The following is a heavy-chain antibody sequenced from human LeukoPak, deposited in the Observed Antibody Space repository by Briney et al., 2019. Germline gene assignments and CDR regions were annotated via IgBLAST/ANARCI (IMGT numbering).Heavy chain of an antibody. CDR1: GFTVSSYA. V-gene: IGHV3-23*01. D-gene: IGHD3-3*01. CDR3: AKVGTYYDFWSGYSIPHFDY. J-gene: IGHJ4*02. Sequence: GGSLRLSCAASGFTVSSYAMSWVRQTPGKGLEWVSAISGSGGSTYYADSVKGRFTISRDNSKNTLYLQMNSLRAEDTAVYYCAKVGTYYDFWSGYSIPHFDYWGQGTLVTVSS. CDR2: ISGSGGST.